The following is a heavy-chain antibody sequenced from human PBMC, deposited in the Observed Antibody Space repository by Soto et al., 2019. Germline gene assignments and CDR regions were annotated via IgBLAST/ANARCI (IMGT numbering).Heavy chain of an antibody. V-gene: IGHV4-4*02. J-gene: IGHJ6*02. CDR3: ARVQSASYYYYGMDV. Sequence: QVQLQESGPGLVKPSGTLSLTCAVSGGSISSSYWWSWVRQPPGKRLEWIGEIYHSGSTNYNPSLKSRVTIPVDKSKNQFSLKLSSVTAADTAVYYCARVQSASYYYYGMDVWGQGTTVTVSS. CDR1: GGSISSSYW. CDR2: IYHSGST. D-gene: IGHD3-9*01.